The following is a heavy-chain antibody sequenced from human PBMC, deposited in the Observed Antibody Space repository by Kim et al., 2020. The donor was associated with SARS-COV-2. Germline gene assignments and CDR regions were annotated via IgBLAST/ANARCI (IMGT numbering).Heavy chain of an antibody. CDR1: GFKFSNYA. J-gene: IGHJ4*02. CDR2: LGGGGGAS. V-gene: IGHV3-23*01. Sequence: GGSLRLSCTTSGFKFSNYAMSWFRQASGKGLEWVSALGGGGGASYYADSVKGRFTISRDSSTNTMYLQMNTLRVEDTAVYYCAKVGSGAYVVRDYFDYWGQGTLVTVSP. D-gene: IGHD4-17*01. CDR3: AKVGSGAYVVRDYFDY.